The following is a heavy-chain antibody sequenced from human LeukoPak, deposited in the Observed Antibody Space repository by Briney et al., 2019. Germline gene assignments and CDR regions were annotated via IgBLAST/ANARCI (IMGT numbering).Heavy chain of an antibody. J-gene: IGHJ6*02. CDR3: SRRPTFYSGSGRGARVDYGMDV. CDR2: IYTSGST. CDR1: GGSISSYY. D-gene: IGHD3-10*01. Sequence: SETLSLTCTVSGGSISSYYWSWIRQPAGKGLEWIGRIYTSGSTNYNPSLKSRVTISVDTSKNQFSLRLNSVTAADTAVYYCSRRPTFYSGSGRGARVDYGMDVWGQGTTVAVSS. V-gene: IGHV4-4*07.